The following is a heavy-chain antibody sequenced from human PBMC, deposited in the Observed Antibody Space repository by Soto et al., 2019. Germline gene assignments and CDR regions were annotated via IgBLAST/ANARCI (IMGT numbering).Heavy chain of an antibody. CDR2: IDHDGPT. D-gene: IGHD1-26*01. V-gene: IGHV3-74*01. CDR1: GFTFSNYW. J-gene: IGHJ4*02. CDR3: VRYSHGDY. Sequence: EVQLVESGGGLVQPGGSLRLSCAGSGFTFSNYWMHWVRQAPGKGLEWVSRIDHDGPTDYADSVRGRFTISRDNAEHTLYLQMNSLRPEDTAVYYCVRYSHGDYWGQGTLVTVSS.